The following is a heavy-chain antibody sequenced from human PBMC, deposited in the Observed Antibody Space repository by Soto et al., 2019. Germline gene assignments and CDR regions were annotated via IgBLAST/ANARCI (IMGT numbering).Heavy chain of an antibody. J-gene: IGHJ4*02. CDR1: GGTFSSYT. CDR2: IIPILGIA. CDR3: ARSPLGNDCFDY. Sequence: SVKVSCKASGGTFSSYTISWVRQAPGQGLEWMGRIIPILGIANYAQKFQGRVTITADKSTSTAYMELSSLRSEDTAVYYCARSPLGNDCFDYWGQGTLVTVSS. V-gene: IGHV1-69*02. D-gene: IGHD2-21*02.